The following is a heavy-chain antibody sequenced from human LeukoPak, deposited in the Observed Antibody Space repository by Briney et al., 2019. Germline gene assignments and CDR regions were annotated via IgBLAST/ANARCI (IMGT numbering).Heavy chain of an antibody. J-gene: IGHJ4*02. CDR1: GGTFSSYA. CDR2: IIPILGIA. V-gene: IGHV1-69*04. Sequence: GSSVKVSCKAPGGTFSSYAISWVRQAPGQGLEWMGRIIPILGIANYAQKFQGRVTITADKSTSTAYMELSSLRSEDTAVYYCARTKAYDSSGYYDPGYYWGQGTLVTVSS. D-gene: IGHD3-22*01. CDR3: ARTKAYDSSGYYDPGYY.